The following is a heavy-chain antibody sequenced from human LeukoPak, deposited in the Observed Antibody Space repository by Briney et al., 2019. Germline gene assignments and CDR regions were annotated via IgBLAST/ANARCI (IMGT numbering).Heavy chain of an antibody. Sequence: GGSLRLSCSASGFTFSGYAMFWVRQAPGKGLEYISAISSNGGSTYYADSVKGRVTISRNTSKNTLYLQMNSLRPEDTAIYYSVGCHPSNYGMDFWGQGTPVSVSS. D-gene: IGHD3-3*02. J-gene: IGHJ6*02. CDR3: VGCHPSNYGMDF. CDR1: GFTFSGYA. V-gene: IGHV3-64D*06. CDR2: ISSNGGST.